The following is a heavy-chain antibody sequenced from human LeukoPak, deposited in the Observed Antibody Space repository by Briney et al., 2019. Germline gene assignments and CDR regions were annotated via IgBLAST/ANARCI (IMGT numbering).Heavy chain of an antibody. J-gene: IGHJ4*02. Sequence: ASVKVSCKASGGTFSSYAISWVRQAPGQGLEWMGWINPNSGGTNYAQKFQGRVTMTRDTSISTAYMELSRLRSDDTAVYYCARVGYCSGGSCYSIPPRYWGQGTLVTVSS. D-gene: IGHD2-15*01. CDR2: INPNSGGT. V-gene: IGHV1-2*02. CDR1: GGTFSSYA. CDR3: ARVGYCSGGSCYSIPPRY.